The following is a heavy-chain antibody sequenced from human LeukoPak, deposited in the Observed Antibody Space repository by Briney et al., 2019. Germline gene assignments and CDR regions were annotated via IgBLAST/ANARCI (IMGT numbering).Heavy chain of an antibody. D-gene: IGHD3-22*01. Sequence: PGGSLRLSCAASGFTFSSYAMSWVRQAPGKGLEWVSAISGSGGSTYYADSVKGRFTISRDNSKNTLYLQMNSLRAEDTAVYYCARDLGTRPYDSSGFPPDYWGQGTLVTVSS. J-gene: IGHJ4*02. V-gene: IGHV3-23*01. CDR3: ARDLGTRPYDSSGFPPDY. CDR2: ISGSGGST. CDR1: GFTFSSYA.